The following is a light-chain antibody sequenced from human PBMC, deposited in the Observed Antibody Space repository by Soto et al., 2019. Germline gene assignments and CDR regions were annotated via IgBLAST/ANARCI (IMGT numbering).Light chain of an antibody. J-gene: IGKJ4*01. Sequence: EIVLTQSPVTLSLSPGERATLSCRASQSVGSYFAWYQQKPGQAPGLLIYDASSRATGIPARFSGSGSGTDFTLTISSLEPEDFEVYYCQQRSDWPSTFGGGTRVEIK. CDR1: QSVGSY. V-gene: IGKV3-11*01. CDR2: DAS. CDR3: QQRSDWPST.